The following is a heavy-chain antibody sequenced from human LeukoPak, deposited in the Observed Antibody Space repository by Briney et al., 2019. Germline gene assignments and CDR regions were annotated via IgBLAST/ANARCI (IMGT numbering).Heavy chain of an antibody. D-gene: IGHD6-13*01. CDR1: GFTFSSYA. J-gene: IGHJ5*02. CDR3: AKCGQQLVPRWFDP. CDR2: ISGSGGST. Sequence: GASLRLSCAASGFTFSSYAMSWVRQAPGKGLEWASVISGSGGSTYYADSVKGRFTISSDNSKNTLYLQMNSLRAEDTAVYYCAKCGQQLVPRWFDPWGQGTLVTVSS. V-gene: IGHV3-23*01.